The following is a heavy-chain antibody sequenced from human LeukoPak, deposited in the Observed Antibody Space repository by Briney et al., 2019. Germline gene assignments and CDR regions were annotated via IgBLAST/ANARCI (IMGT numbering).Heavy chain of an antibody. Sequence: VASVKVSCKASGYTFTGYYMHWVRQAPGQGLEWMGRINPNSGDTNYAQKFQGRVTMTRDTSISTAYMELSRLRSDDTAVYYCARGGIVVVPAASVFDPWGQGTLVTVSS. J-gene: IGHJ5*02. CDR1: GYTFTGYY. CDR2: INPNSGDT. CDR3: ARGGIVVVPAASVFDP. V-gene: IGHV1-2*02. D-gene: IGHD2-2*01.